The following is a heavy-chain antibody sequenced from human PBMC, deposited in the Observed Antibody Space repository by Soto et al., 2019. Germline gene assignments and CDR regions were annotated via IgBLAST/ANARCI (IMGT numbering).Heavy chain of an antibody. CDR2: INHSGST. V-gene: IGHV4-34*01. Sequence: PSETLSLTCAVYGGSFSGYYWSWIRQPPGKGLEWIGEINHSGSTNYNPSLKSRVTISVDTSKNQFSLKLSSVTAADTAVYYCARGQNYYGSGSSFDYWGQGTLVTVS. J-gene: IGHJ4*02. CDR3: ARGQNYYGSGSSFDY. D-gene: IGHD3-10*01. CDR1: GGSFSGYY.